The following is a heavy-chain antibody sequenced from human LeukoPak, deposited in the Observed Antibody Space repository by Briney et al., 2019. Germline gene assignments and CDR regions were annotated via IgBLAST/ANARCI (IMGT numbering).Heavy chain of an antibody. CDR1: GGSISSYY. J-gene: IGHJ6*02. CDR3: ARAVVVTATDYGMDV. Sequence: SETLSLTCTVSGGSISSYYWSWIRQPPGKGLEWIGYIYYSGSTNYNPSLKSRVTISVDTSKNQFSLKLSSVTAADTAVYYCARAVVVTATDYGMDVWGQGTTVTVSS. D-gene: IGHD2-21*02. CDR2: IYYSGST. V-gene: IGHV4-59*01.